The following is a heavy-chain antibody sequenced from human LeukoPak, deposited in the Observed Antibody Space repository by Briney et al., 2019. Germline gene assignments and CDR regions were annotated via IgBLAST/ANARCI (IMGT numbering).Heavy chain of an antibody. V-gene: IGHV1-18*04. D-gene: IGHD1-14*01. J-gene: IGHJ4*02. CDR2: ISPYNGNT. CDR3: ARDLDSGGTTFRALNY. Sequence: ASVKVSCKASGYTFTGYGIIWVRQAPGQGLEWMGWISPYNGNTNYAQKFQGRVTMTTDTSTTTTYMGLRSLRSDDTAVYYCARDLDSGGTTFRALNYWGQGTLVTVSS. CDR1: GYTFTGYG.